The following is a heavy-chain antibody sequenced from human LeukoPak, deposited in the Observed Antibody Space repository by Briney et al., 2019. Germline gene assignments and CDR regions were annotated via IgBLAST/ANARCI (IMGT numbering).Heavy chain of an antibody. V-gene: IGHV3-23*01. CDR2: ISCSGGST. CDR3: AKDRAPFEEQWLPSVDY. CDR1: GFTFSSYS. D-gene: IGHD6-19*01. J-gene: IGHJ4*02. Sequence: GGSLRLSCAASGFTFSSYSMRWVRQAPGGGMEWGSAISCSGGSTYYADAVKGRFTISRDNSKNKLYLQMNSLRAEDTAVYYCAKDRAPFEEQWLPSVDYWGKGTLVTVSS.